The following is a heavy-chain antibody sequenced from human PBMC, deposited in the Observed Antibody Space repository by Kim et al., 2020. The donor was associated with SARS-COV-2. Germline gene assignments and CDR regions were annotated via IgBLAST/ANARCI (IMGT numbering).Heavy chain of an antibody. J-gene: IGHJ4*02. CDR2: MYYTGNT. Sequence: SETLSLTCTVSDGSVSSGRYFWSWIRQPPGKGLGWIGYMYYTGNTDYNPSQKSRVTISAGTSKNQVSLKLTSVTPADTAVYYCARGRNNFSGSGRRPFDDWGQGTLVSVTS. CDR3: ARGRNNFSGSGRRPFDD. CDR1: DGSVSSGRYF. D-gene: IGHD3-10*01. V-gene: IGHV4-61*01.